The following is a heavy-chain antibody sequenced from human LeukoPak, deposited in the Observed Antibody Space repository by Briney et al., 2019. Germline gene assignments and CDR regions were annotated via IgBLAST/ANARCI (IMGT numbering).Heavy chain of an antibody. CDR3: ASSGGSRGYFDY. V-gene: IGHV4-4*07. J-gene: IGHJ4*02. CDR1: GGSITSYY. Sequence: SETLSLTCTVSGGSITSYYWSWIRQPAGKGLEWIGRIYTSGSTNYNPSLKSRVTMSVDTSKNQFSLKLSSVTAADTAVYYCASSGGSRGYFDYWGQGTLVTVSS. CDR2: IYTSGST. D-gene: IGHD1-26*01.